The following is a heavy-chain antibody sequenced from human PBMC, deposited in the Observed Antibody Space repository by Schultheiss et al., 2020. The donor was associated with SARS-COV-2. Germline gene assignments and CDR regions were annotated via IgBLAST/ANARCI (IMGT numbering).Heavy chain of an antibody. V-gene: IGHV4-4*02. Sequence: SETLSLTCAVSGGSISSSNWWSWVRQPPGKGLEWIGEIYHSGSTNYNPSLKSRVTISVDTSKNQFSLKLSSVTAADTAVYYCARVVPAAIGYWFDPWGQGTLVTVSS. D-gene: IGHD2-2*01. CDR2: IYHSGST. J-gene: IGHJ5*02. CDR3: ARVVPAAIGYWFDP. CDR1: GGSISSSNW.